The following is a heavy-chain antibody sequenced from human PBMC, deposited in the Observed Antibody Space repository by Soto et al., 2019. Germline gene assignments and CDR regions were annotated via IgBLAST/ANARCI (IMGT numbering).Heavy chain of an antibody. CDR3: AKEKRRYYYDSRGSLFFDY. CDR2: ISGSGGST. Sequence: PGGSLRLSCAASGFTFSSYAMSWVRQAPGKGLEWVSAISGSGGSTYYADSVKGRFTISRDNSKNTLYLQMNSLRAEDTAVYYCAKEKRRYYYDSRGSLFFDYLGQGPLVTV. CDR1: GFTFSSYA. D-gene: IGHD3-22*01. J-gene: IGHJ4*02. V-gene: IGHV3-23*01.